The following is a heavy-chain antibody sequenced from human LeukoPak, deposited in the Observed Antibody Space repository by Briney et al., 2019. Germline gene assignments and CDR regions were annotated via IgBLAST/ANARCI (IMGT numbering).Heavy chain of an antibody. CDR1: GGTFSSYA. J-gene: IGHJ4*02. Sequence: ASVKVSCKASGGTFSSYAISWVRQAPGQGLEWMGGIIPIFGTANYAQKFQGRVTITADESTSTAYMELGSLRSEDTAVYYCARVTSAGYHGYRIFGYWGQGTLVTVSS. D-gene: IGHD5-18*01. V-gene: IGHV1-69*13. CDR3: ARVTSAGYHGYRIFGY. CDR2: IIPIFGTA.